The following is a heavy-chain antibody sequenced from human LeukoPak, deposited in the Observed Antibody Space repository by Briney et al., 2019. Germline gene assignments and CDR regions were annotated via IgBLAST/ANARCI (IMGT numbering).Heavy chain of an antibody. CDR3: ARRSASSWHYFDY. J-gene: IGHJ4*02. V-gene: IGHV1-2*02. CDR2: INPNSGGT. D-gene: IGHD6-13*01. CDR1: GYTFTGYY. Sequence: ASVKVSCKASGYTFTGYYMHWGRQAPGQGLEWMGWINPNSGGTNYAQKFQGRVTMTRDTSISTAYMELSRLRSDDTAVYYCARRSASSWHYFDYWGQGTLVTVSS.